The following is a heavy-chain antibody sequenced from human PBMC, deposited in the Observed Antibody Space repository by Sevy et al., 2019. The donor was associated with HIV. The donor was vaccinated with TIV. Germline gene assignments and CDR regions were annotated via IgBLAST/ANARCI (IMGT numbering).Heavy chain of an antibody. Sequence: ASVKVSCKASGGTFSSYAISWVRQAPGQGLEWMGRIIPTFGTANYAQKFQGRVTITADESTSTAYMELSSLRSEDTAVYYCARGLTVVTPSRGDAFDIWGQGTMVTVSS. V-gene: IGHV1-69*13. CDR3: ARGLTVVTPSRGDAFDI. J-gene: IGHJ3*02. CDR1: GGTFSSYA. CDR2: IIPTFGTA. D-gene: IGHD2-21*02.